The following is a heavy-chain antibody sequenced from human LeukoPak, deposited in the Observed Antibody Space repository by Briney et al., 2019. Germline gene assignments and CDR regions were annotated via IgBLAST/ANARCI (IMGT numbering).Heavy chain of an antibody. CDR3: ASRQDLGWHYDN. CDR2: FSVPTDST. J-gene: IGHJ4*02. V-gene: IGHV3-23*01. CDR1: GFTFSSYA. Sequence: GGSLSFSCAASGFTFSSYAMSWVRLAPGKGLEWISGFSVPTDSTYYADSVKGRFTLSRDISKNTLYLQMNSLRAEDTAVYYCASRQDLGWHYDNWGQGTLVTVSS. D-gene: IGHD5-24*01.